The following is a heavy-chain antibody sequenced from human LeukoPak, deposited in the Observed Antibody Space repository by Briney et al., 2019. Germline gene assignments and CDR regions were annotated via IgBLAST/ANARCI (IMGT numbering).Heavy chain of an antibody. D-gene: IGHD3-3*01. CDR2: ISGSGGST. J-gene: IGHJ3*02. CDR3: TTDSTYDFWSSMAFDI. Sequence: GGSLRLSCAASGFTFSSYAMSWVRQAPGKGLEWVSAISGSGGSTYYADSVKGRFTISRDNSKNTLYLQMNSLKTEDTAVYYCTTDSTYDFWSSMAFDIWGQGTMVTVSS. V-gene: IGHV3-23*01. CDR1: GFTFSSYA.